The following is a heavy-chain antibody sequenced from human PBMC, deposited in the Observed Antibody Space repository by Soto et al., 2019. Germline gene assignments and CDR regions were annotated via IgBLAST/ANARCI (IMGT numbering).Heavy chain of an antibody. CDR3: VRATYFSDSSGYTRCLDF. Sequence: EVQLVESGGGLVQPGGSLRLSCAGSGLTLSDHYIDWVRQAPGKGLEWVGRSRDRAQGYSIAYAASVKGRFTTSRDESKNSVCLQINSLKTEDAAVYYCVRATYFSDSSGYTRCLDFWGQGSLVTVSS. CDR1: GLTLSDHY. D-gene: IGHD3-22*01. CDR2: SRDRAQGYSI. V-gene: IGHV3-72*01. J-gene: IGHJ4*02.